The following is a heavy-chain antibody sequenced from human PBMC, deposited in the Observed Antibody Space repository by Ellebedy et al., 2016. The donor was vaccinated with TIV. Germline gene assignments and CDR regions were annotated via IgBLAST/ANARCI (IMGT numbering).Heavy chain of an antibody. D-gene: IGHD3-10*01. V-gene: IGHV3-23*01. CDR3: AKAIELLWFGELPLDY. CDR1: GFTFSSYA. CDR2: ISGSGGST. J-gene: IGHJ4*02. Sequence: GESLKISXAASGFTFSSYAMSWVRQAPGKGLEWVSVISGSGGSTYYADSVKGRFTISRDNSKNTLYLQMNSLRAEDTAVYYCAKAIELLWFGELPLDYWGQGTLVTVSS.